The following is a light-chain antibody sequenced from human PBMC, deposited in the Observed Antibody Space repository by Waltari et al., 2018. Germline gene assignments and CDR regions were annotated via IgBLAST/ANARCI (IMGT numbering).Light chain of an antibody. CDR2: GAS. J-gene: IGKJ1*01. CDR3: QQYNDWPPT. V-gene: IGKV3-15*01. CDR1: QTVSSN. Sequence: EIVMTQSPGTLSVSPGERVTLSCRASQTVSSNLAWYQQKPGQAPRLLISGASTRATGIPARFSGSGSGTEFTLNISSLQSEDSAIFYCQQYNDWPPTFGQGTKVEIK.